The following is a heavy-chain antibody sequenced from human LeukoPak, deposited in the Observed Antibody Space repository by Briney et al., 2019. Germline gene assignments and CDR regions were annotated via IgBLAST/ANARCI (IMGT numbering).Heavy chain of an antibody. CDR3: ARGGILTGYYKYNWFDP. CDR2: INHSGST. J-gene: IGHJ5*02. V-gene: IGHV4-34*01. CDR1: GGSISSYY. D-gene: IGHD3-9*01. Sequence: SETLSLTCTVSGGSISSYYWSWIRQPPGKGLEWIGEINHSGSTNYSPSLKSRVTISVDTSKNQFSLKLSSVTAADTAVYYCARGGILTGYYKYNWFDPWGQGTLVTVSS.